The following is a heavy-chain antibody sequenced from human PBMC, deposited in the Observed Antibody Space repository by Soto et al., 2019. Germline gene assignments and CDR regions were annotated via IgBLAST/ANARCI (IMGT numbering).Heavy chain of an antibody. V-gene: IGHV1-18*01. Sequence: ASVKVSCKTSGYTFTSYGISWVRQAPGQGLEWMGWISAYNGNTKYAQKLQGRVTMTTDTSTSTAYMELRSLRSDDTAVYYCARDAAIGMNDYWGQGTLVTVSS. D-gene: IGHD1-20*01. CDR3: ARDAAIGMNDY. J-gene: IGHJ4*02. CDR2: ISAYNGNT. CDR1: GYTFTSYG.